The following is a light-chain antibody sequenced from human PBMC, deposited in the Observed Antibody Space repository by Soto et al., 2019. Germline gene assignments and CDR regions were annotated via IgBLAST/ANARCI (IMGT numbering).Light chain of an antibody. CDR1: VLAKRY. Sequence: SYELTQPSSVSVSPGQTARITCSGDVLAKRYVRWFQQKPGQAPVLVIFKDTERHSGIPERFSGSSSGTTVTLTISGAQVEDEADYYCYSVADNNLVFGGGTQLTVL. J-gene: IGLJ2*01. V-gene: IGLV3-27*01. CDR2: KDT. CDR3: YSVADNNLV.